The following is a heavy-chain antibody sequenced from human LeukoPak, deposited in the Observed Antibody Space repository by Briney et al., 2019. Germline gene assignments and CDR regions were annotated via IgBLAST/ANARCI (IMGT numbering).Heavy chain of an antibody. V-gene: IGHV1-18*01. CDR3: ARDCSGGSCYWDYYYGMDV. J-gene: IGHJ6*02. Sequence: ASVKVSCKASGYTFTSYGISWVRQAPGQGLEWMGWISAYNGNTNYAQKLQGGVTMTTDTSTSTAYMELRSLRSDDTAVYYCARDCSGGSCYWDYYYGMDVWGQGTTVTVSS. D-gene: IGHD2-15*01. CDR2: ISAYNGNT. CDR1: GYTFTSYG.